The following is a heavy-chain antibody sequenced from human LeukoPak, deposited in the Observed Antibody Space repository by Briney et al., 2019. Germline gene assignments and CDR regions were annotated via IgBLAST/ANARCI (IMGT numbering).Heavy chain of an antibody. V-gene: IGHV7-4-1*02. J-gene: IGHJ6*02. CDR1: GYTFTSYA. CDR2: INTNTGNP. CDR3: ARAPIPVYYYYGMDV. Sequence: GASVKVSCKASGYTFTSYAMNWVRQAPGQGLEWMGWINTNTGNPTYAQGFTGQFVFSLDTSVSTACLQISSLKAEDTAVYYCARAPIPVYYYYGMDVWGQGTTVTVSS.